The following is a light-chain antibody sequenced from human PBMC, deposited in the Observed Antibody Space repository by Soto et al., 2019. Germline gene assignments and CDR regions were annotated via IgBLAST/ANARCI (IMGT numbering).Light chain of an antibody. Sequence: EIVMTQSPATLSASPGERAPLSCRASQSVGSNLAWYQQKPGQAPRLLIYDASTRATGIPASFSGSGSGTEFTLTIRSLQSEDSAVYYCQQYNNWQYTFGQGTKLEI. V-gene: IGKV3-15*01. CDR3: QQYNNWQYT. CDR1: QSVGSN. J-gene: IGKJ2*01. CDR2: DAS.